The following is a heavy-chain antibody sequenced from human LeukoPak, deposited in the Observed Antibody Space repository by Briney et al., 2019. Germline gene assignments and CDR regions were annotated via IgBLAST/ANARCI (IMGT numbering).Heavy chain of an antibody. Sequence: FISYAIKSGRQASRKGMEWVAVISYDGSNKYYADSVKGRFTISRDNSKNTLYLQMNSLRAEDTAVYYCATGRVRGKNSVGMDVWGQGTTVTVSS. CDR1: FISYA. CDR3: ATGRVRGKNSVGMDV. V-gene: IGHV3-30*04. CDR2: ISYDGSNK. J-gene: IGHJ6*02. D-gene: IGHD3-10*01.